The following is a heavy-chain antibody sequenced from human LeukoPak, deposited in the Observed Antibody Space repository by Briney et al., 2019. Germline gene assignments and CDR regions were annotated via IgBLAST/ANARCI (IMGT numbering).Heavy chain of an antibody. D-gene: IGHD3-16*01. Sequence: GGSLRLSCAASGFSFDDFGMSWVRQAPGKGLEWVAGINWNGDNTAYADSVKGRFTVSRDNAKNSLYLQMNRLRGDDAALYYCARDGWGGDLDYWGQGTLVTV. CDR3: ARDGWGGDLDY. CDR1: GFSFDDFG. CDR2: INWNGDNT. V-gene: IGHV3-20*04. J-gene: IGHJ4*02.